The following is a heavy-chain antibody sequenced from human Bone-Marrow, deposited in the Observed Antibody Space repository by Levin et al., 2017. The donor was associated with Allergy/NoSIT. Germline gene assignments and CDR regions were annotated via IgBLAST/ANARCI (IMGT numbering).Heavy chain of an antibody. V-gene: IGHV3-23*01. J-gene: IGHJ4*02. D-gene: IGHD3-10*01. CDR3: AKLHGSGSYNNLIDY. CDR1: GFTFSSYA. Sequence: GESLKISCAASGFTFSSYAMTWVRQAPGKGLEWVSAISGSGGSTYYADSVKGRFTISRDNSKNTLYLQMNSLRAEDTAVYYCAKLHGSGSYNNLIDYWGQGILVTVSS. CDR2: ISGSGGST.